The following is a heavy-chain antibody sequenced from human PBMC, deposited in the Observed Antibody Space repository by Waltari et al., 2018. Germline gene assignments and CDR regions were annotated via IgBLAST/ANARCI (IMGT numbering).Heavy chain of an antibody. CDR2: INREGSST. CDR1: GFTFSSYW. Sequence: EVQLVESGGGLVQPGGSLRLSCAASGFTFSSYWTHWVRQAPGKGPGGVSRINREGSSTISAASVKGRFTISRDNSNNTLYLQMNSLRAADTAVYYCTREPSPDSGGYFYYYMDVWGKGTTVTFSS. V-gene: IGHV3-74*01. D-gene: IGHD3-22*01. J-gene: IGHJ6*03. CDR3: TREPSPDSGGYFYYYMDV.